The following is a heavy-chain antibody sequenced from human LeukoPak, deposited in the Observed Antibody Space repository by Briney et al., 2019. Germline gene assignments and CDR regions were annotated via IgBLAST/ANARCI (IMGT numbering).Heavy chain of an antibody. CDR2: ISSSSSTI. J-gene: IGHJ6*03. Sequence: GGSLRLSCAASGFTFSSYSMNWVRQAPGKGLEWVSYISSSSSTIYYADSVKGRFTISRDNAKNSLYLQMNSLRAEDTAVYYCARYSGSYSLRYYMDVWGKGTTVTVSS. CDR1: GFTFSSYS. D-gene: IGHD1-26*01. V-gene: IGHV3-48*04. CDR3: ARYSGSYSLRYYMDV.